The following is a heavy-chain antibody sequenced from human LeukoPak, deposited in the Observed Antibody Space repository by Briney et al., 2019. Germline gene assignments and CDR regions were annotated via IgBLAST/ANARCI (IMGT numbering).Heavy chain of an antibody. D-gene: IGHD1-26*01. CDR3: ARVREIVGAKAGLDY. J-gene: IGHJ4*02. Sequence: SETLSLTCTVSGGSIGSYYWSWIRQPPGKGLEWIGYIYYSGSTNYNPSLKSRVTISVDTSKNQFSLKLSSVTAADTAVYYCARVREIVGAKAGLDYWGQGTLVTVSS. V-gene: IGHV4-59*01. CDR1: GGSIGSYY. CDR2: IYYSGST.